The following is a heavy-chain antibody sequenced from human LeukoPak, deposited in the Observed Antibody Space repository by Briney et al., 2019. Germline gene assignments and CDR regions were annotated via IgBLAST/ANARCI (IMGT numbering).Heavy chain of an antibody. V-gene: IGHV3-64*01. CDR3: ARQYSGSYYEAFGY. CDR1: AFTFGSYA. J-gene: IGHJ4*02. CDR2: ISSDGDST. D-gene: IGHD1-26*01. Sequence: GGSLRLSCAASAFTFGSYAMHWVHQAPGKGLEYVSGISSDGDSTYYANSVKGRFTISRDNSKNTLYLQMASLRAEDMGMYYCARQYSGSYYEAFGYWGQGTLVIVSS.